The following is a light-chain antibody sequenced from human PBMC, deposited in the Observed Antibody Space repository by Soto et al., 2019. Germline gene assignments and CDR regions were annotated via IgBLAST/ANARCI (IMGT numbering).Light chain of an antibody. CDR2: EVS. CDR1: SSDVGRYNH. V-gene: IGLV2-14*01. Sequence: QSVLTQPASVSGSPGQSITISCTGASSDVGRYNHVSWYQQHPGKAPQLMIYEVSHRPSGVSYRFSGSKSGNTASLTISGLQAEDEADYFCSSYSISTACLFGTGTKVTV. CDR3: SSYSISTACL. J-gene: IGLJ1*01.